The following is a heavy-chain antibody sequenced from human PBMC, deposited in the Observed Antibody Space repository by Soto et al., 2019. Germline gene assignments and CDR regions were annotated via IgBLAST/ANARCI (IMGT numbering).Heavy chain of an antibody. CDR2: TYYRSKWYN. Sequence: SQPLSITCAISGDSVSSNSAAWNWIRQSPSRGLEWLGRTYYRSKWYNDYAVSVKSRITINPDTSKNQFSLQLNSVTPEDTAVYYCAREAQNYDFWSGVNYGMDVWGQGTTVTVSS. J-gene: IGHJ6*02. CDR3: AREAQNYDFWSGVNYGMDV. D-gene: IGHD3-3*01. V-gene: IGHV6-1*01. CDR1: GDSVSSNSAA.